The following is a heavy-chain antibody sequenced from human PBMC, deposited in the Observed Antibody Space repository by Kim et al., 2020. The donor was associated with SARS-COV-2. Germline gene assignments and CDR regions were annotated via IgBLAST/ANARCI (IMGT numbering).Heavy chain of an antibody. CDR3: AKAVVRGVNYYYYGMDV. V-gene: IGHV3-30*02. Sequence: GRFTISRENTANALYLQMNSLRPEDTAVYYCAKAVVRGVNYYYYGMDVWGQGTTVAVSS. D-gene: IGHD3-10*01. J-gene: IGHJ6*01.